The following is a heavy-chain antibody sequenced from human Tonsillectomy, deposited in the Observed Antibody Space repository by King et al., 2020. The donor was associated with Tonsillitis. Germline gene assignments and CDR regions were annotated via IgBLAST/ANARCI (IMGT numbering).Heavy chain of an antibody. Sequence: VQLVESGGAWVQPGGSLRLSCAASGFAFSSYAMSWVRQAPGKGPEWVSAITDSGSKTYYADSVEGRLTISRDNSKNTLYLQMNSLRAEDTAIYYCARGSWGVGPYYGMDVWGRGTTVIVSS. CDR2: ITDSGSKT. V-gene: IGHV3-23*04. J-gene: IGHJ6*02. D-gene: IGHD1-26*01. CDR3: ARGSWGVGPYYGMDV. CDR1: GFAFSSYA.